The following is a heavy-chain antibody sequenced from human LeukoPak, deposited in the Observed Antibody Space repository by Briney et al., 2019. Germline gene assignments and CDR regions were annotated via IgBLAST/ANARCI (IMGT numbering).Heavy chain of an antibody. CDR3: ARGPRGSSWHWFDP. J-gene: IGHJ5*02. CDR1: GDSVSSNSAA. Sequence: SQTLPLTCAISGDSVSSNSAAWNWIRQSPSRGLEWLGRTYYSSKWFNDYAVSVKSRITINPDTSNNHFSLQLTSVTPEDTAVYYCARGPRGSSWHWFDPWGQGTLVTVSS. V-gene: IGHV6-1*01. D-gene: IGHD6-13*01. CDR2: TYYSSKWFN.